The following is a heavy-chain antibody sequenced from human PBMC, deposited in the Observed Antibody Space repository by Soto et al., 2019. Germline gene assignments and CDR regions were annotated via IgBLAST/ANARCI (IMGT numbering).Heavy chain of an antibody. CDR1: GGSISNYY. D-gene: IGHD2-2*01. CDR3: ARDIVVVPAYYYYGMDV. CDR2: IYYSGST. J-gene: IGHJ6*02. V-gene: IGHV4-59*01. Sequence: QVQLQESGPGLVKPSETLSLTCTVSGGSISNYYWSWIRQPPGKGLEWIGYIYYSGSTNYNPSLKRRVPISVDTSKNPFSLKLSSVTAADTAVYYCARDIVVVPAYYYYGMDVWGHGTTVTVSS.